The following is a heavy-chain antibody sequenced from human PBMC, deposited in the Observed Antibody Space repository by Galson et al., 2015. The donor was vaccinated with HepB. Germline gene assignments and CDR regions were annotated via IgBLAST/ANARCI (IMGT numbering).Heavy chain of an antibody. CDR3: ARRAHFAMDV. Sequence: SVKVSCKASGYTFTSYHIHWVRQAPGQGLEWMGMISPSGGTTTYAQKFQGRVTMTRDSSTSTVYMEVSSLRSEDTAVYSCARRAHFAMDVWGQGTTVTVSS. CDR1: GYTFTSYH. CDR2: ISPSGGTT. J-gene: IGHJ6*02. V-gene: IGHV1-46*01.